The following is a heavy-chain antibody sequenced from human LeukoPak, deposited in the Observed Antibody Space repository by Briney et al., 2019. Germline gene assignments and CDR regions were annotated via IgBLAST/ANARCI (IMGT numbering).Heavy chain of an antibody. J-gene: IGHJ3*02. Sequence: PSETLSLTCTVSGGSISSYYWSWIRQPPGKGLEWIGYIYYSGSTNYNPSLKSRVTISVDTSKNQFSLKLSSVTAADTAVYYCARTAGGAFDIWGQGTMVTVSS. CDR3: ARTAGGAFDI. D-gene: IGHD3-10*01. V-gene: IGHV4-59*01. CDR2: IYYSGST. CDR1: GGSISSYY.